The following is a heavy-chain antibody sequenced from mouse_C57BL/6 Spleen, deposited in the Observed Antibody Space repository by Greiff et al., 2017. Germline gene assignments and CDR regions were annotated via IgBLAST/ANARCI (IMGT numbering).Heavy chain of an antibody. J-gene: IGHJ1*03. V-gene: IGHV5-16*01. D-gene: IGHD1-1*01. CDR3: ARVRRGSRRYWYCEV. CDR2: INSDGSSI. CDR1: GFTFSDYY. Sequence: EVKVVESEGGLVQPGSSMKLSCTASGFTFSDYYMAWVRQVPDKGLEWVANINSDGSSISYLDSLKSRFIISRDNAKNILYLQRSRLTSEDTATYYCARVRRGSRRYWYCEVWGTGTTVTVSS.